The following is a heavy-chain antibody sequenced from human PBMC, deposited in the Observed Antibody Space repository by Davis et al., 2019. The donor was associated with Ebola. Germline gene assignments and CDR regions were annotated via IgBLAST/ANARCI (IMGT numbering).Heavy chain of an antibody. V-gene: IGHV3-13*01. D-gene: IGHD2-2*01. Sequence: GESLKISCAASGFSFSSYDMHWVRQVAGKGLEWVCGIGVAGDTYYADSVKGRFTISRENAKNSLYLQLNGLRAEDTAMYYCARRGLEYQLLQRGHYYYYMDVWGKGTTVTVSS. CDR2: IGVAGDT. J-gene: IGHJ6*03. CDR3: ARRGLEYQLLQRGHYYYYMDV. CDR1: GFSFSSYD.